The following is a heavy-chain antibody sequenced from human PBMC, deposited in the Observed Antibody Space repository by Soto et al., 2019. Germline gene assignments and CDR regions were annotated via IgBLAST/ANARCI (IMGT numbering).Heavy chain of an antibody. CDR3: AKTLGMEDIVVVPAAH. V-gene: IGHV3-23*01. CDR2: ISGSGGST. Sequence: LRLSCAASGFTFSSYAMSWVRQAPGKGLEWVSAISGSGGSTYYADSVKGRFTISRDNSKNTLYLQMNSLRAEDTAVYYCAKTLGMEDIVVVPAAHWGQGTLVTVSS. D-gene: IGHD2-2*01. J-gene: IGHJ4*02. CDR1: GFTFSSYA.